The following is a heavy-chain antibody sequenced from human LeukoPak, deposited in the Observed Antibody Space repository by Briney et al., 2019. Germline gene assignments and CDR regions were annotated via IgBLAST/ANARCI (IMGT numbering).Heavy chain of an antibody. Sequence: GGSLRLSCAASGFTFNSYAMSWVRQAPGKGLEWVSAISGSGGSTYYADSVKGRFTISRDNSKNTLYLQMNSLRAEDTAVYYCARRYYYDSSGYPFDYWGQGTLVTVSS. V-gene: IGHV3-23*01. CDR2: ISGSGGST. CDR3: ARRYYYDSSGYPFDY. J-gene: IGHJ4*02. CDR1: GFTFNSYA. D-gene: IGHD3-22*01.